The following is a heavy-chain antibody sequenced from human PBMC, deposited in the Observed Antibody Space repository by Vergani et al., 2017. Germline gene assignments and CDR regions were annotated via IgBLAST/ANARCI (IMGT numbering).Heavy chain of an antibody. CDR3: AKAKPRNSXYDYLYYYHAMDV. J-gene: IGHJ6*02. D-gene: IGHD5-12*01. CDR2: ISGSGGST. CDR1: GFTFNHYA. Sequence: EVQLLESGGDLVQPGGSLRLSCAASGFTFNHYAMNWVRQAPGKGLEWVSGISGSGGSTYYAGSVKGRFTISRDSSKNTLYLQMNSLSAGDTAVYYCAKAKPRNSXYDYLYYYHAMDVWGQGPTVTVS. V-gene: IGHV3-23*01.